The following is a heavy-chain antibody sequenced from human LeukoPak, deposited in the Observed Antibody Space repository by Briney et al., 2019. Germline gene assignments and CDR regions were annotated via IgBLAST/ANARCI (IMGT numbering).Heavy chain of an antibody. V-gene: IGHV1-69*05. CDR2: IIPIFGTA. D-gene: IGHD6-6*01. CDR1: GGTFSSYA. Sequence: SVKVSCKASGGTFSSYAISWVRQAPGQGLEWMGGIIPIFGTANYAQKFQGRVTITRNTSISTAYMELSSLRSEDTAVYYCARAYRLGSSPPGYWGQGTLVTVSS. J-gene: IGHJ4*02. CDR3: ARAYRLGSSPPGY.